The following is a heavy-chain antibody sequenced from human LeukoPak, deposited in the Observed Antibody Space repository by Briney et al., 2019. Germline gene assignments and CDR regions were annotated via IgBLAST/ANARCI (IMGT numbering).Heavy chain of an antibody. CDR3: ARDQRPGYDFWSGYSTPIDY. CDR2: ISSSSSTI. Sequence: GGPLRLSCAASGFTFSSYSMNWVRQAPGKGLEWVSYISSSSSTIYYADSVKGRFTISRDNAKNSLYLQMNSLRDEDTAVYYCARDQRPGYDFWSGYSTPIDYWGQGTLVTVSS. CDR1: GFTFSSYS. J-gene: IGHJ4*02. D-gene: IGHD3-3*01. V-gene: IGHV3-48*02.